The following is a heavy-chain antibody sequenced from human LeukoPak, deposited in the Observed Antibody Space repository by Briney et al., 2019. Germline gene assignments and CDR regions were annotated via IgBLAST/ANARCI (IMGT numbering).Heavy chain of an antibody. V-gene: IGHV3-48*04. CDR2: ISSSSDII. D-gene: IGHD6-6*01. CDR1: GLTFSSFS. CDR3: VGVRYSSSSHYMDV. J-gene: IGHJ6*03. Sequence: GGSLRLSCAASGLTFSSFSMNWVRQAPGKGLEGVSYISSSSDIIHYADSVKGRFTISRDNSKKSVYLEMNRLRAEDTAVYCCVGVRYSSSSHYMDVWGKGTTVTVSS.